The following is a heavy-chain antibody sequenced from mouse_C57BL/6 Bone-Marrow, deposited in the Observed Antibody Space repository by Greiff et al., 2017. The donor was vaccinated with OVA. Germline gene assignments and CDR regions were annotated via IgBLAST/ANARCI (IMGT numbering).Heavy chain of an antibody. CDR3: ARLAPIYYGNYLDY. CDR2: IWTGGGT. Sequence: QVQLQQSGPGLVAPSQSLSITCTVSGFSLPSYAISWVRQPPGKGLEWLGVIWTGGGTNYNSALKSRLSISKDNSKSQVFLKMNSLQTDDTARYYCARLAPIYYGNYLDYWGQGTTLTVSS. CDR1: GFSLPSYA. V-gene: IGHV2-9-1*01. J-gene: IGHJ2*01. D-gene: IGHD2-1*01.